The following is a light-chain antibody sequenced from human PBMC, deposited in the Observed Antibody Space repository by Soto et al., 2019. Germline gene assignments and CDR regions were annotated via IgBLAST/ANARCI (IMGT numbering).Light chain of an antibody. V-gene: IGKV3-20*01. Sequence: EIVMTQSPATLSVSPGDRATLSCRTSQSVSSNLAWYQQKPGQAPRVLIYAASSRATGIPDRCSGSGSGTDFTLTSSRLEPEDFAVYYCQQYGSSPWTFGQGTKVDI. CDR2: AAS. CDR1: QSVSSN. J-gene: IGKJ1*01. CDR3: QQYGSSPWT.